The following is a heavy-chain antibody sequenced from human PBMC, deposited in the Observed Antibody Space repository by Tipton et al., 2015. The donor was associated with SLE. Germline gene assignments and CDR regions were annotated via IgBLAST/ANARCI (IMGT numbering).Heavy chain of an antibody. J-gene: IGHJ4*02. CDR3: ARDVTTVTSYYFDY. V-gene: IGHV3-21*03. D-gene: IGHD4-17*01. CDR2: ISSSSNYI. Sequence: SLRLSCAASRFTFSTYSMIWVRQAPGKGLEWVSSISSSSNYIYYADSVKGRFTISRDNAKNSLYLQMNSLRAEDTAVYYCARDVTTVTSYYFDYSCQGTLVTVSS. CDR1: RFTFSTYS.